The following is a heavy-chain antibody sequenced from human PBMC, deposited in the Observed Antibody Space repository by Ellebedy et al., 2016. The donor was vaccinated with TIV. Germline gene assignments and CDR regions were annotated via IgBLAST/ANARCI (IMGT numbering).Heavy chain of an antibody. J-gene: IGHJ4*02. CDR3: ARGPEDSNTYFLYYFDY. V-gene: IGHV3-23*01. D-gene: IGHD2/OR15-2a*01. Sequence: GESLKISXAASGFTFSSYAMSWVRQAPGKGLEWVSAISGSGGSTYYADSVKGRFTISRDNARNSLYLQMNSLRAEDTAVYYCARGPEDSNTYFLYYFDYWGQGALVTVSS. CDR1: GFTFSSYA. CDR2: ISGSGGST.